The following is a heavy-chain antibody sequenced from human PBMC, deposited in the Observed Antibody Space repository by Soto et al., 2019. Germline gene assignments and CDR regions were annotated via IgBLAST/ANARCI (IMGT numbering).Heavy chain of an antibody. CDR3: AKLQEVPMVRVRGAALGAFDI. V-gene: IGHV4-31*03. D-gene: IGHD3-10*01. J-gene: IGHJ3*02. CDR2: IYYSGST. Sequence: QVQLQESGPGLVKPSQTLSLTCTVSGGSISSGGYYWSWIRQHPGKGLEWIGYIYYSGSTYYNPSIKSRVTISVDTSKNQFSLKLSSVTAADTAVYYCAKLQEVPMVRVRGAALGAFDIWGQGTMVTVSS. CDR1: GGSISSGGYY.